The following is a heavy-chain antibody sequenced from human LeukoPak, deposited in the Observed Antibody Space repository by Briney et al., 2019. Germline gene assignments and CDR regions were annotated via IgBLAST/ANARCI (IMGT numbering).Heavy chain of an antibody. CDR1: GFTFSSSP. CDR3: ARDRSGYYLFDY. J-gene: IGHJ4*02. D-gene: IGHD3-22*01. CDR2: ISKDGSNQ. Sequence: GGSLRLSCAASGFTFSSSPMHWVRQAPDKGLEWVAIISKDGSNQYYADSVKGRFTISRDNSKDTLFLQMNSLRGEDTAVYYCARDRSGYYLFDYWGQGALVTVSS. V-gene: IGHV3-30-3*01.